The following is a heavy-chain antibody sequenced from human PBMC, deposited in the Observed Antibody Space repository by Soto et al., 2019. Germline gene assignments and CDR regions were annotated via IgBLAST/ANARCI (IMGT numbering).Heavy chain of an antibody. D-gene: IGHD3-22*01. CDR2: IYYSGST. J-gene: IGHJ4*02. Sequence: PETLSLTCDVSGGSISNTSYYWGWIRQPPGKGLEWIATIYYSGSTFYNPSLKSRVTISVDTSKNQFFLKLNSVTAADTAVYYCARQRRYYYDSSGYPDYWGQGTLVTVSS. V-gene: IGHV4-39*01. CDR3: ARQRRYYYDSSGYPDY. CDR1: GGSISNTSYY.